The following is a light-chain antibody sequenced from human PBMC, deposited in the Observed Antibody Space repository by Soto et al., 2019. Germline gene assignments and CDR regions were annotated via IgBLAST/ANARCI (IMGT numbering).Light chain of an antibody. CDR3: QAWDSSTVV. CDR2: QDD. Sequence: SYELTQPPSVSVSPGQTANITCSGDKLGDKYACWYQQKPGQSPVLVIYQDDKRPSGIPERFSGSNSGNTASLTISGTQAMDEADYYCQAWDSSTVVFGGGTKLTV. J-gene: IGLJ2*01. CDR1: KLGDKY. V-gene: IGLV3-1*01.